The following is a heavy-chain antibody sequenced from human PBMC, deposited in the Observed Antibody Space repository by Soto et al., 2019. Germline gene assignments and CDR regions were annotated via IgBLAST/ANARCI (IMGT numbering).Heavy chain of an antibody. CDR2: INHSGST. Sequence: SETLSLTCAVYGGSFSGYYWSWIRQPPGKGLEWIGEINHSGSTNYNPSLESRVTISVDTSKNQFSLKLSSVTAADTAVYYCARSRIAARKHFDYWGQGTLVTVSS. J-gene: IGHJ4*02. D-gene: IGHD6-25*01. CDR3: ARSRIAARKHFDY. V-gene: IGHV4-34*01. CDR1: GGSFSGYY.